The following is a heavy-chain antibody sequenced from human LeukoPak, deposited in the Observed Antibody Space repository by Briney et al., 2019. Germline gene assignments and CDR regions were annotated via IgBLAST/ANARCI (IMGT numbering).Heavy chain of an antibody. V-gene: IGHV3-23*01. CDR1: GFTFSSYA. CDR3: AAGADLIYYFDY. J-gene: IGHJ4*02. CDR2: ISGSGGST. Sequence: GGSLRLSCAASGFTFSSYAMSWVRQAPGKGLEWVSAISGSGGSTYYADSVKGRFTISRHNSKNTLYLQMNSLRAEDTAVYYCAAGADLIYYFDYWGQGTLVTVSS. D-gene: IGHD2-15*01.